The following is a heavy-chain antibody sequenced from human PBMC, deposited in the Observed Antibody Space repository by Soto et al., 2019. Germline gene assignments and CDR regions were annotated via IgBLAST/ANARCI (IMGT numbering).Heavy chain of an antibody. D-gene: IGHD2-21*01. V-gene: IGHV3-30*03. CDR1: GFTFSSNG. J-gene: IGHJ4*02. CDR2: TSYDGSTK. CDR3: PGEVASGY. Sequence: QVQLVESGGGVVQPGRSLRLSCAASGFTFSSNGMHWVRQAPGKGLEWVAVTSYDGSTKYYADSVKGRFTISRDNSKNTLHLEMNSLRADDTAVYYCPGEVASGYWGQGTLVTVSS.